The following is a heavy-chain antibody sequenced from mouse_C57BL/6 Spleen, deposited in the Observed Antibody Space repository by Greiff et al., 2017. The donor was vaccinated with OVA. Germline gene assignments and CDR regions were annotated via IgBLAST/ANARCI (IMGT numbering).Heavy chain of an antibody. D-gene: IGHD1-1*01. J-gene: IGHJ2*01. V-gene: IGHV1-69*01. CDR2: IDPSDSYT. Sequence: VQLQQPGAELVMPGASVKLSCKASGYTFTSYWMHWVKQRPGQGLEWIGEIDPSDSYTNYNQKFKGKSTLTVDKSSSTAYMQLSSLTSEDSAVYYCARLLGSSNFDYWGQGTTLTVSS. CDR1: GYTFTSYW. CDR3: ARLLGSSNFDY.